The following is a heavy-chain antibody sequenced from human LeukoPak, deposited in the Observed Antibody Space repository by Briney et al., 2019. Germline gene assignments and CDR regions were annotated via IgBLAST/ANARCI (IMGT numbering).Heavy chain of an antibody. D-gene: IGHD6-13*01. CDR3: ASLGGIAGLDY. CDR1: GFTFSSYA. J-gene: IGHJ4*02. CDR2: ISSNGGST. V-gene: IGHV3-64*01. Sequence: QTGGSLRLSCAASGFTFSSYAMHWVRQAPGKGLEYVSAISSNGGSTYYANSVKGRFTISRGNSKNTLYLQMGSLRAEDMAVYYCASLGGIAGLDYWGQGTLVTVSS.